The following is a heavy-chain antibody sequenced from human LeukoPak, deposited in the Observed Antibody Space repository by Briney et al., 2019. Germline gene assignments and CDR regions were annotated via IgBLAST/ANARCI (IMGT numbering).Heavy chain of an antibody. Sequence: ASVKVSCKASGYTFTGYYMHWVRQAPGQGLEWMGWINPNSGGTNYAQKFQGRVTMTRDTSISTAYMKLSRLRSDDTAVYYCARDSDFWSGYYFDCWGQGTLVTVSS. D-gene: IGHD3-3*01. CDR2: INPNSGGT. V-gene: IGHV1-2*02. J-gene: IGHJ4*02. CDR1: GYTFTGYY. CDR3: ARDSDFWSGYYFDC.